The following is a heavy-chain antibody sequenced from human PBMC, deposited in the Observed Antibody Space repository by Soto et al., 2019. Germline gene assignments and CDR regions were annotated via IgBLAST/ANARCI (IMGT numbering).Heavy chain of an antibody. CDR1: GYRFTIYG. J-gene: IGHJ6*02. CDR2: ISAYNGNT. V-gene: IGHV1-18*01. Sequence: VSVKLSCKASGYRFTIYGISVVRQAPGQGFGWMGWISAYNGNTNYAQKLQGRVTMTTDTSTSTAYMELRSLRSDDTAVYYCAREIMVGEGYYYYGMDVWGQGTTVTVSS. CDR3: AREIMVGEGYYYYGMDV. D-gene: IGHD2-8*01.